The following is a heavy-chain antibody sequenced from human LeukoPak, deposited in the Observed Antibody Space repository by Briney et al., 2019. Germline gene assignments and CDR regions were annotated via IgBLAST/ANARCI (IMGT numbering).Heavy chain of an antibody. J-gene: IGHJ4*02. V-gene: IGHV4-59*08. Sequence: SETLSLTCTVSGGSISSYYWSWIRQPPGKGLEWIGYIYYSGSTNYNPSLKSRVTISVDTSKNQFSLKLSSVTAADTAVYYCARHYPLLNFDYWGQGTLVTVSS. CDR1: GGSISSYY. CDR2: IYYSGST. D-gene: IGHD2-15*01. CDR3: ARHYPLLNFDY.